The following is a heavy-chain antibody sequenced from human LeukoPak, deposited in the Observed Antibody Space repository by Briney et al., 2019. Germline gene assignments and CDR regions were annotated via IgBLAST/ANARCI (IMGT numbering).Heavy chain of an antibody. CDR1: GFTFDDYA. Sequence: SLRLSCAASGFTFDDYAMHWVRQAPGKGLEWVSGISWNSGSIDYADSVKGRFTISRDNAKNSLYLQMNSLRVEDTALYYCVKDAGYYDSSGSPFDYWGQGTLVTVSS. CDR3: VKDAGYYDSSGSPFDY. J-gene: IGHJ4*02. CDR2: ISWNSGSI. D-gene: IGHD3-22*01. V-gene: IGHV3-9*01.